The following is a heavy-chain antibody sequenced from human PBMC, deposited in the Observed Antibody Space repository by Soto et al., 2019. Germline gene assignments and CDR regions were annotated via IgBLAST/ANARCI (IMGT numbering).Heavy chain of an antibody. V-gene: IGHV1-69*06. CDR1: GGTFSSYA. J-gene: IGHJ6*02. CDR2: VIPTFGTA. D-gene: IGHD3-3*01. Sequence: QVQLVQSGAEVKKPGSSVNVSCKASGGTFSSYAISWVRQAPGQGLEWMGGVIPTFGTANYAQKFQGRVTITADKSTSTAYMELSSLRSEDTAVYYCASPTREWLPPASDYYYGMDVWGQGTTVTVSS. CDR3: ASPTREWLPPASDYYYGMDV.